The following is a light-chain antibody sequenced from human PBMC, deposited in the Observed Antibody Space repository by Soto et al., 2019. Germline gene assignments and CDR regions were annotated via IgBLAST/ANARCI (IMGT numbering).Light chain of an antibody. CDR2: GAS. J-gene: IGKJ4*01. V-gene: IGKV3-20*01. CDR3: HQYDNSPLT. CDR1: QSVRSGY. Sequence: ESVLPPYPGTLSLSPGERAPLSCRASQSVRSGYFAWYQQKPGQAPRLLIVGASSRATGIPDRFSGGGSGTDFTLTISRLEPEDFALYYCHQYDNSPLTSAGGAKVDI.